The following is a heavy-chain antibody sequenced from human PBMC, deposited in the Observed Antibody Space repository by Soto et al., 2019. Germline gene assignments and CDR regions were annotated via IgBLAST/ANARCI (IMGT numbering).Heavy chain of an antibody. J-gene: IGHJ4*02. CDR2: IYYTGST. V-gene: IGHV4-39*01. Sequence: QLQLQESGPGLVKASETLSLTCTVSGVSISSSSYYWGWIRQPPGKGLECIGRIYYTGSTSYNPSLKTRRTISVNTSTNRFSLKLSSVTAADAAVYYCASGYTYGSSFEYWGQGTLVTVSS. CDR3: ASGYTYGSSFEY. D-gene: IGHD5-18*01. CDR1: GVSISSSSYY.